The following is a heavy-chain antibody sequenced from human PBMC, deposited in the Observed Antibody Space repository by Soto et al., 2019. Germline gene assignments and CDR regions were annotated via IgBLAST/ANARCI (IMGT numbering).Heavy chain of an antibody. Sequence: ASVKVSCKASGGTFSSYAISWVRQAPGQGLEWMGGIIPIFGTANYAQKFQGRVTITADESTSTAYMELSSLRSEDTAVYYCARDLLAVAGVWFDHWGPGTLVTVS. CDR2: IIPIFGTA. J-gene: IGHJ5*02. CDR3: ARDLLAVAGVWFDH. CDR1: GGTFSSYA. D-gene: IGHD6-19*01. V-gene: IGHV1-69*13.